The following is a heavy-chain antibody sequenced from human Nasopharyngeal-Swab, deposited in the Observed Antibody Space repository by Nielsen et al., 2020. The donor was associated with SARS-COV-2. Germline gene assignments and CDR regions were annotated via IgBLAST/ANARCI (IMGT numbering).Heavy chain of an antibody. CDR2: INHSGST. Sequence: GSLRLSCAVYSGSLSGYYWSWIRQPPGKGKEWIGEINHSGSTNYNPSLKSRVTISVNTSKNQFSLKLSSVTAADTAVYYCARGYSSSWYFCWFDPWGQGTLVTVSS. CDR1: SGSLSGYY. J-gene: IGHJ5*02. D-gene: IGHD6-13*01. V-gene: IGHV4-34*01. CDR3: ARGYSSSWYFCWFDP.